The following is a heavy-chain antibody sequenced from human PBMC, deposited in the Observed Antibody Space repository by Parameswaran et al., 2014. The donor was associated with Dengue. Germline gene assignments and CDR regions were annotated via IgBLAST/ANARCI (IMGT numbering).Heavy chain of an antibody. D-gene: IGHD5-24*01. CDR2: ISWNSGSI. Sequence: WIRQPPGKGLEWVSGISWNSGSIGYADSVKGRFTISRDNAKNSLYLQMNSLRAEDTALYYCAKGYGMATIYFDYWGQGTLVTVSS. J-gene: IGHJ4*02. V-gene: IGHV3-9*01. CDR3: AKGYGMATIYFDY.